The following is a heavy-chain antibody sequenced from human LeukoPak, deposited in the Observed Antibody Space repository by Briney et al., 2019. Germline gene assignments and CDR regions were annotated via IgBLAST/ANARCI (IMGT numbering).Heavy chain of an antibody. D-gene: IGHD6-19*01. CDR1: GFTFSDYY. Sequence: GGSLRLSCAASGFTFSDYYMSWIRQAPGKGLEWVSYISSSGSTIYYADSVKGRFTISRDNAKNSLYLQMNSPRAEDTAVYYCARDLAVAGTTTNYYYYGMDVWGQGTTVTVSS. J-gene: IGHJ6*02. V-gene: IGHV3-11*01. CDR3: ARDLAVAGTTTNYYYYGMDV. CDR2: ISSSGSTI.